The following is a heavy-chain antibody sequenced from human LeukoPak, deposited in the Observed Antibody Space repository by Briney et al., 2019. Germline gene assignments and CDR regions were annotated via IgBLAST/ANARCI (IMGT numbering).Heavy chain of an antibody. D-gene: IGHD1-26*01. CDR2: IYHSGST. Sequence: PSETLSLTCAVYGGSFSGYYWSWIRQPPGKGLEWVGTIYHSGSTYYNPSLKSRVTISVDTSKNQFSLKLSSVTAADTAVYYCARGVVGATTYFQHWGQGTLVTVSS. V-gene: IGHV4-34*01. CDR1: GGSFSGYY. CDR3: ARGVVGATTYFQH. J-gene: IGHJ1*01.